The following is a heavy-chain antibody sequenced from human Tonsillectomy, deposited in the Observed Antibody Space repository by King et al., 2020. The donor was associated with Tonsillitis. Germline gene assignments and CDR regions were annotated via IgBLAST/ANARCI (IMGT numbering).Heavy chain of an antibody. D-gene: IGHD3-16*01. J-gene: IGHJ3*02. Sequence: VQLVQSGGVLVKPGGSLRLSCAASGFSFTTFDMNWVRQAPGRGLEWISSISSSATYLYYADSVKGRFTVSRDNAKSELYLQMDYLRAEDTALYYCAKDKGADYYDRGRGAFDIWGQGTLVTVSS. CDR2: ISSSATYL. CDR3: AKDKGADYYDRGRGAFDI. CDR1: GFSFTTFD. V-gene: IGHV3-21*01.